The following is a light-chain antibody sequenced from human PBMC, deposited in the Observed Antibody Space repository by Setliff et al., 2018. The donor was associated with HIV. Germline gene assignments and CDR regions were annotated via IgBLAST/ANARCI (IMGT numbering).Light chain of an antibody. CDR3: CSFTSSNTYV. J-gene: IGLJ1*01. CDR1: SRDVGGGSNY. Sequence: QSVLTQAASVSGSPGQSITMSCTGTSRDVGGGSNYVSWFQQHPGKAPKLIIFDVNKRPSGVSDRFSASKSGNTASLTISGLQADDEADYYCCSFTSSNTYVFGTGTTVT. CDR2: DVN. V-gene: IGLV2-14*03.